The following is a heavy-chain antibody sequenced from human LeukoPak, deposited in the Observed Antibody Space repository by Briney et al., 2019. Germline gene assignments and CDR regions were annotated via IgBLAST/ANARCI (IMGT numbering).Heavy chain of an antibody. V-gene: IGHV4-39*01. D-gene: IGHD1-26*01. CDR2: IYYTGRT. CDR1: GDSFSRNTYS. Sequence: SETLSLTCTVSGDSFSRNTYSWGWIRQPPGKGLEWNGSIYYTGRTFYNPSLKSRVTISVDTSKNQFSLKLSSVTAADTAVYYCARRGSMGGSFVGAFDIWGQGTMVTVSS. J-gene: IGHJ3*02. CDR3: ARRGSMGGSFVGAFDI.